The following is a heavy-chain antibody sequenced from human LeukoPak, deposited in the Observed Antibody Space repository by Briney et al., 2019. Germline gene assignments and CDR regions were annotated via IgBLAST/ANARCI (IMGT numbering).Heavy chain of an antibody. CDR2: INPNSGGT. CDR3: AREAFVGSSSPFDY. V-gene: IGHV1-2*04. D-gene: IGHD6-13*01. CDR1: GYTFTGYY. J-gene: IGHJ4*02. Sequence: ASVKVSCKASGYTFTGYYMHWVRQAPGQGLEWMGWINPNSGGTNYAQKFQGWVTMTRDTSISTAYMELSRLRSDDTAVYYCAREAFVGSSSPFDYWGQGTLVTVSS.